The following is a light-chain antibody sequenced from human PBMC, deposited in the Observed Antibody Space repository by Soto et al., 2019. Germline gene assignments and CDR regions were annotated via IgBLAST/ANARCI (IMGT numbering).Light chain of an antibody. CDR1: QSVSNY. CDR3: QQRSNSPPEYT. V-gene: IGKV3-11*01. J-gene: IGKJ2*01. Sequence: EIVLTQSPATLSLSPGERATLSCRASQSVSNYLAWYQQKPGQAPRLLIYDASNRATGIPARFSGSGSGTDFTLTISSLEPEDFAVYYCQQRSNSPPEYTFGQGTKLEIK. CDR2: DAS.